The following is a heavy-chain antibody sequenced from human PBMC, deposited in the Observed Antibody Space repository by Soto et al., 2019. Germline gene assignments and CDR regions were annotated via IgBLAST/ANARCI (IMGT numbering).Heavy chain of an antibody. D-gene: IGHD2-2*01. CDR1: GYSFTKYW. CDR3: AAINDAFYY. CDR2: IYPGDSDT. V-gene: IGHV5-51*01. Sequence: PGESLKISCKASGYSFTKYWIGWVRQMPGKGLEWMGNIYPGDSDTTLSPSFQGQVTMSADKSLSMAYLLWSSLKASDSAIYYCAAINDAFYYWGQGTLVTVS. J-gene: IGHJ4*02.